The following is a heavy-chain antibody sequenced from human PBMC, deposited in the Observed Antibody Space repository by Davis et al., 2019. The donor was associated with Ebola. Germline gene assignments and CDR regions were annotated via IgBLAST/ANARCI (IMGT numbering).Heavy chain of an antibody. CDR1: GFTFSSYA. J-gene: IGHJ6*02. V-gene: IGHV3-30*04. Sequence: GESLKISCVGSGFTFSSYAMHWVRQAPGKGLEWVAVISYEGGSKDHADSVKGRFTISRDDSKNILYLQMNSLRAEDTAVYYCAKVGCSGGSCYGLDVWGQGTTVTVSS. D-gene: IGHD2-15*01. CDR3: AKVGCSGGSCYGLDV. CDR2: ISYEGGSK.